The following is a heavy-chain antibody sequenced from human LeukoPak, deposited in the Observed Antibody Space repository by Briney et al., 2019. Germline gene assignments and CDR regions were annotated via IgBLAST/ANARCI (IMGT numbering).Heavy chain of an antibody. CDR2: INHSGST. J-gene: IGHJ6*02. CDR1: GGSFSGYY. Sequence: PSETLSLTCAVYGGSFSGYYWSWIRQPPGKGLEWIGEINHSGSTNYNPSLKSRVTISVDTSKNQFSLKLSSVTAADTAVYYCASAGRDWCIYYGMDVWGQGTTVTVSS. V-gene: IGHV4-34*01. CDR3: ASAGRDWCIYYGMDV. D-gene: IGHD3/OR15-3a*01.